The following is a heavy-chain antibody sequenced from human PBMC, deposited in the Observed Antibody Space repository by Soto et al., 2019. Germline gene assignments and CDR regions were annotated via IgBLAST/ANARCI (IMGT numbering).Heavy chain of an antibody. CDR2: LYTSGAT. CDR1: GGPISSYY. D-gene: IGHD2-15*01. J-gene: IGHJ6*02. Sequence: NPSETLSLTCTVSGGPISSYYWSWIRQPAGKGLEWIGRLYTSGATKYNPSLKSRLTMSVDTSKNQFSLRLNAVTAADTAVYFCARDCSGGSCYYYYGMDIWGQGTTVTVSS. V-gene: IGHV4-4*07. CDR3: ARDCSGGSCYYYYGMDI.